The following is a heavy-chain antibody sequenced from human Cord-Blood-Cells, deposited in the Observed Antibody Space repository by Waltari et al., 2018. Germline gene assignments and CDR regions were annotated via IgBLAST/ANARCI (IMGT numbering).Heavy chain of an antibody. J-gene: IGHJ3*02. V-gene: IGHV3-23*01. CDR2: ISGSCGST. CDR1: GFTFSSFA. D-gene: IGHD2-2*01. Sequence: EVQMLESGGGWVQPGGSLRPSCAASGFTFSSFALSWVRQAPGKGLEWVSAISGSCGSTYYADSVKGRFTISRDNSKNTLYLQMNSLRAEDTAVYYCAKPNCSSTSCYAFDIWGQGTMVTVSS. CDR3: AKPNCSSTSCYAFDI.